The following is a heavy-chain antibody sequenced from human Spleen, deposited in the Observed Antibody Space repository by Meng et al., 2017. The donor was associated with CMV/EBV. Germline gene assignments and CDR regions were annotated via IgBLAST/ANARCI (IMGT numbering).Heavy chain of an antibody. Sequence: SGYSFTSYWIGWVRQMPGKGLEWMGIIYPGDSDTRYSPSFQGQVTISADKSISTAYLQWSSLKASGTAMYYCARRYCSSTSCYYFDYWGQGTLVTVSS. D-gene: IGHD2-2*01. J-gene: IGHJ4*02. CDR1: GYSFTSYW. V-gene: IGHV5-51*01. CDR3: ARRYCSSTSCYYFDY. CDR2: IYPGDSDT.